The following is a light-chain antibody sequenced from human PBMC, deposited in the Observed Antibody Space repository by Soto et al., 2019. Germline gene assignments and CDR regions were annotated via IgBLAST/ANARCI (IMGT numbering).Light chain of an antibody. CDR1: ESISSW. CDR2: DAS. V-gene: IGKV1-5*01. CDR3: QQYASYSLFT. Sequence: DIQMTQSPSNLSASVGDRVTITCRASESISSWLAWYQQKPGKAPKLLIYDASSLESGVPSRFSGSGSGTEFIFTISSLQPDDFATYYCQQYASYSLFTFGPGTKVDIK. J-gene: IGKJ3*01.